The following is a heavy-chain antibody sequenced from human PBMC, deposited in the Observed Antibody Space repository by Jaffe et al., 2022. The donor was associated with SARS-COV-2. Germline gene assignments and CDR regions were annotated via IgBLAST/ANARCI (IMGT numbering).Heavy chain of an antibody. D-gene: IGHD2-2*01. CDR1: GYTFTNYH. J-gene: IGHJ4*02. CDR3: ARGRDLRQCLSSSCNIAY. CDR2: INPSDAGA. Sequence: QVQVVQSGAEVKKPGASVKLSCKASGYTFTNYHMHWVRQAPGQGLEWMAIINPSDAGASYAQNFQGRITVTRDTSTSTVYMELSGLRIEDTAVYYCARGRDLRQCLSSSCNIAYWGQGTLVTVSS. V-gene: IGHV1-46*01.